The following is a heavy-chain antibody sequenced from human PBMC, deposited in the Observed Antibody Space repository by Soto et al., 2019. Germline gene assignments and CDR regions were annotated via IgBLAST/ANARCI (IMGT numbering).Heavy chain of an antibody. V-gene: IGHV3-23*01. CDR3: AKGPEQLVHGVFDY. CDR2: IGAGGGGT. J-gene: IGHJ4*02. D-gene: IGHD6-6*01. CDR1: GFTLTNYV. Sequence: GGSLRLSCAASGFTLTNYVMSWVRQPPGKGLEWFSGIGAGGGGTYYADSVKGRFTVSRDNSKNTLYLQMNSLRAEDTAVYYCAKGPEQLVHGVFDYWGQGTLVTVSS.